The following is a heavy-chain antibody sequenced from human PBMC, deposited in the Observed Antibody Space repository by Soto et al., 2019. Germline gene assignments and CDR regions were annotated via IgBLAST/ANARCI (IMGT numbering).Heavy chain of an antibody. D-gene: IGHD3-22*01. J-gene: IGHJ6*02. CDR1: GYPFTSYD. CDR2: MNPNDGNI. CDR3: AADPPSSGYSHSYYYYDAMDL. Sequence: GASVKVSCTASGYPFTSYDSNWVRQATGQGLEWMGWMNPNDGNIGYAQKFQGRVTMTRNTSISTAYMELSSLSSEDTAVYYCAADPPSSGYSHSYYYYDAMDLWGPGTTVTVSS. V-gene: IGHV1-8*01.